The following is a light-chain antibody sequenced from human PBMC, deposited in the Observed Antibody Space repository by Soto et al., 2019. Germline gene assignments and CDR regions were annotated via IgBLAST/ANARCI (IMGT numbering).Light chain of an antibody. CDR1: QTVSSY. J-gene: IGKJ1*01. V-gene: IGKV1-39*01. CDR3: QKYNSAPWT. Sequence: DIQMTQSPSSLSASVGYRVNITCRASQTVSSYLNWYQQKPGTVPKLLIYATSNLQSGVPSRFSGRGFGTDFTLTISSLQPEDVATYYCQKYNSAPWTFGQGTKVDIK. CDR2: ATS.